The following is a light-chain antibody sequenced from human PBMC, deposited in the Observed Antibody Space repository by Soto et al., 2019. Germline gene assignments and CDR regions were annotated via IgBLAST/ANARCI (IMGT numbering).Light chain of an antibody. V-gene: IGKV3-20*01. J-gene: IGKJ4*01. Sequence: EIVLTQSPGTLSLSPGERATLSCRASQSVSSGYLAWYQQRPGLAPRLLIYAASTRATGIPDRFSGSGSGTDFTLTISRLEPEDFAVYHCQQYGSVPLLTFGGGTRVEIK. CDR3: QQYGSVPLLT. CDR1: QSVSSGY. CDR2: AAS.